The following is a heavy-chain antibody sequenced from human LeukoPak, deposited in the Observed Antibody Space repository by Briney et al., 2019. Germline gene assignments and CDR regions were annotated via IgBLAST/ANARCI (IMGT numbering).Heavy chain of an antibody. V-gene: IGHV3-74*01. CDR1: GFTLSDYW. D-gene: IGHD4-23*01. Sequence: PGGSLRLSCAASGFTLSDYWMNWVRQVPGKGPVWVSHNSPDGTNIAYADSVKGRFTISRDSAKNTLYLQMNSLRVGDTAVYYCVRDGWGRTPYDSWGQGTLVTVSS. CDR2: NSPDGTNI. J-gene: IGHJ4*02. CDR3: VRDGWGRTPYDS.